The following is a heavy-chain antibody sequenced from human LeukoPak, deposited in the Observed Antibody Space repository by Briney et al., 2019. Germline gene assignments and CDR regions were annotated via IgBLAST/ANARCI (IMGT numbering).Heavy chain of an antibody. Sequence: GASVKVSCKASGYTFTGYHMHWVRQAPGQGLEWMGWINPNSGGTNYAQKFQGRVTMTRDTSISTAHMELSRLRSDDTAVYYCARDHSNWNYAPDFWGQGTLVIVSS. V-gene: IGHV1-2*02. CDR2: INPNSGGT. J-gene: IGHJ4*02. D-gene: IGHD1-7*01. CDR3: ARDHSNWNYAPDF. CDR1: GYTFTGYH.